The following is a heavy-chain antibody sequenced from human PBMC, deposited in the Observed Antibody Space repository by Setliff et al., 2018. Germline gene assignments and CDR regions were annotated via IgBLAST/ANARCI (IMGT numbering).Heavy chain of an antibody. Sequence: PGGSLRLSCAASGFTFSSYGMHWVRQAPGKGLEWVAYVRSDGGDKKYADSVRGRFTISRDNSKNTLNLQMNSLRDEDTAVYYCAKPRPGTTSEPSDYWGQGTLVTVSS. J-gene: IGHJ4*02. CDR1: GFTFSSYG. V-gene: IGHV3-30*02. CDR2: VRSDGGDK. D-gene: IGHD1-7*01. CDR3: AKPRPGTTSEPSDY.